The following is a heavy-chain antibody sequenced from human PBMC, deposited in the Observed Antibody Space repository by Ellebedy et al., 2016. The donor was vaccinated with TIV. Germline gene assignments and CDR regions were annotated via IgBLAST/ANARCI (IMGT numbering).Heavy chain of an antibody. CDR2: ISYDGSNI. CDR1: GINFSYYA. Sequence: PGGSLRLSCAASGINFSYYAMHWVRQAPGKGLEWVALISYDGSNIYYADSVKGRFTISRDNSKNTLYVQMNSLRAEDTAVYYCAKASGSSGNTNYYFDYWGQGTLVTVSS. CDR3: AKASGSSGNTNYYFDY. D-gene: IGHD3-22*01. V-gene: IGHV3-30-3*01. J-gene: IGHJ4*02.